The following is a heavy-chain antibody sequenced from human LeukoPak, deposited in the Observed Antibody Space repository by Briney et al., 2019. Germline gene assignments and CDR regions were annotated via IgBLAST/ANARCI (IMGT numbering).Heavy chain of an antibody. CDR1: GDSISSGDYS. D-gene: IGHD3-10*01. CDR3: ARELWFVNAPGSWFDP. CDR2: IFHSGSS. Sequence: SETLSLTCAVSGDSISSGDYSWSWIRQPSGKGLEWIGYIFHSGSSYYNPSLKSRVTISVDKSKNQFSLRLTSVTAADTAVYYCARELWFVNAPGSWFDPWGQGTLVSVSS. J-gene: IGHJ5*02. V-gene: IGHV4-30-2*01.